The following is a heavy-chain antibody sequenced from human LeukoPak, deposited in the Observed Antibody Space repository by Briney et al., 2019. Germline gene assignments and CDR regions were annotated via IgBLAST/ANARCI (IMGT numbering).Heavy chain of an antibody. Sequence: GESLKISCKGSGYSFTSYWIGWVRQAPGQGLEWMGWISAYNGNTNYAQKLQGRVTMTTDTSTNTAYMELRSLRSDDTAVYYCASGGGWLEIDYWGQGTLVTVSS. J-gene: IGHJ4*02. D-gene: IGHD3-16*01. V-gene: IGHV1-18*04. CDR3: ASGGGWLEIDY. CDR2: ISAYNGNT. CDR1: GYSFTSYW.